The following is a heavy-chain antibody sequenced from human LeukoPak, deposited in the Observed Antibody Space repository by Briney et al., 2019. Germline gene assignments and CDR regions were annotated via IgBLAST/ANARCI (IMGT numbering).Heavy chain of an antibody. J-gene: IGHJ6*03. Sequence: SETLSLTCTVSGGSISSHYWSWIRQLPGKGLEWIGYIYYSGSTNYNPSLKSRVTISVDTSKNQFSLKLSSVTAADTAVYYCARNPPFLEPYMDVWGKGTTVTVSS. D-gene: IGHD3-3*01. CDR2: IYYSGST. CDR3: ARNPPFLEPYMDV. V-gene: IGHV4-59*11. CDR1: GGSISSHY.